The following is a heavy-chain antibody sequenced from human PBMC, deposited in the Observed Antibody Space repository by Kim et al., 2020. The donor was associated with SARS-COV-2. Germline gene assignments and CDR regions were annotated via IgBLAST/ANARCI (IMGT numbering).Heavy chain of an antibody. CDR3: AKDGTHYYGSGELIYYY. CDR1: GFTFSSYG. V-gene: IGHV3-30*18. CDR2: ISYDGSNK. D-gene: IGHD3-10*01. J-gene: IGHJ6*01. Sequence: GGSLRLSCAASGFTFSSYGMHWVRQAPGKGLEWVAVISYDGSNKYYADSVKGRFTISRDNSKNTLYLQMNSLRAEDTAVYYCAKDGTHYYGSGELIYYY.